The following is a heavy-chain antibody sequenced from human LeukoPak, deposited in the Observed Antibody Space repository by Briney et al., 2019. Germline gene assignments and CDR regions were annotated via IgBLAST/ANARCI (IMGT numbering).Heavy chain of an antibody. V-gene: IGHV3-21*01. D-gene: IGHD1-1*01. Sequence: GGSLRLSCAASGFTFSSYTMHWVRQIPGERPEWVSSISGDTTYIYYADSLKGRFTISRDNTNTSLFLQMNSLRAEDTATYFCARRGTDASLSFFDVWGQGTMVTVSS. CDR3: ARRGTDASLSFFDV. CDR1: GFTFSSYT. J-gene: IGHJ3*01. CDR2: ISGDTTYI.